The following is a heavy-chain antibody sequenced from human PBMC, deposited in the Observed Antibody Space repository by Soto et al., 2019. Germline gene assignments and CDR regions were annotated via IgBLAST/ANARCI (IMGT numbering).Heavy chain of an antibody. J-gene: IGHJ3*02. CDR2: ISGSGGST. V-gene: IGHV3-23*01. CDR3: CRRGAFDI. CDR1: GFTFRSYA. Sequence: GGSLRLSCAASGFTFRSYAMNWVRQVPGKGLEWVSAISGSGGSTYYADSVKGRFTISRDNSKNTLYLQMNSLRAEDTAVYYCCRRGAFDIWGQGTMVTVSS.